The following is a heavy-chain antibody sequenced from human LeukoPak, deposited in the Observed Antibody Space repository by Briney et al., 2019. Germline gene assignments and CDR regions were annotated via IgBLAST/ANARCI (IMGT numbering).Heavy chain of an antibody. J-gene: IGHJ5*02. CDR1: GGSISSSDHY. CDR2: IYYSGSA. V-gene: IGHV4-39*01. CDR3: ARNGLRFLEWFDWFDP. Sequence: PSETLSLTCSVSGGSISSSDHYWAWIRQPPGKGLEWIASIYYSGSAYYNPSLKSRVTISVDTSKNQLSLKLTSVTAADTAVYYCARNGLRFLEWFDWFDPWGQGTLVTVSS. D-gene: IGHD3-3*01.